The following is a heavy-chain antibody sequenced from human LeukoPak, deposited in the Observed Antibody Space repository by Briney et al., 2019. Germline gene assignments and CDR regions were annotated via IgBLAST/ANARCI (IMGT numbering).Heavy chain of an antibody. V-gene: IGHV1-69*06. CDR1: GGTFSSYA. Sequence: GASVKVSCKASGGTFSSYAISWVRQAPGQGLEWMGGIIPIFGTANYAQKFQGRVTMTEDTSTDTAYMELSSLRSEDTAVYYCATDPPKYGSGSYYSRNWLDPWGQGTLVTVSS. CDR2: IIPIFGTA. D-gene: IGHD3-10*01. J-gene: IGHJ5*02. CDR3: ATDPPKYGSGSYYSRNWLDP.